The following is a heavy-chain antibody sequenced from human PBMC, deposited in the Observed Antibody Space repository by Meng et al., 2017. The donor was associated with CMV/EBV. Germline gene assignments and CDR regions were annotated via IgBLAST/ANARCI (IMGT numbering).Heavy chain of an antibody. Sequence: EVPVGESGGRLVKPGGALRLSCAVSGFTFSSYWMSWVRQAPGKGLEWVANIKQDGSEKYYVDSVKGRFTISRDNAKNSLYLQMNSLRAEDTAVYYCARDRYYGDYGDYWGQGTLVTVSS. CDR1: GFTFSSYW. J-gene: IGHJ4*02. V-gene: IGHV3-7*04. D-gene: IGHD4-17*01. CDR2: IKQDGSEK. CDR3: ARDRYYGDYGDY.